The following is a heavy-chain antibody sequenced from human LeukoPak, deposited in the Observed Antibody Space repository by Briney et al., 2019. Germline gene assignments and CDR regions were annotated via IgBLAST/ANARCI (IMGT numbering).Heavy chain of an antibody. J-gene: IGHJ4*02. CDR3: ARDLAWGAFDY. D-gene: IGHD7-27*01. Sequence: GGSLRLSCAASGFTFSGHTMSWVRQAPGKGLEWVSGISPGGDTTYYADSVRGRFTISRDDSKSTPSLQMNSLRVEDTAVYYCARDLAWGAFDYWGQGTLVTVSS. V-gene: IGHV3-23*01. CDR1: GFTFSGHT. CDR2: ISPGGDTT.